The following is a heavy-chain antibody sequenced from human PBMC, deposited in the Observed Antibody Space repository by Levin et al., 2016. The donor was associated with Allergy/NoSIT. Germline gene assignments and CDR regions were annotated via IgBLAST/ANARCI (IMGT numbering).Heavy chain of an antibody. V-gene: IGHV1-69*06. CDR1: GGTFSSYA. D-gene: IGHD3-10*01. J-gene: IGHJ6*02. Sequence: SVKVSCKASGGTFSSYAISWVRQAPGQGLEWMGGIIPIFGTANYAQKFQGRVTITADKSTSTAYMELSSLRSEDTAVYYCVGATYYYGSGSYSTYYYYGMDVWGQGTTVTVSS. CDR2: IIPIFGTA. CDR3: VGATYYYGSGSYSTYYYYGMDV.